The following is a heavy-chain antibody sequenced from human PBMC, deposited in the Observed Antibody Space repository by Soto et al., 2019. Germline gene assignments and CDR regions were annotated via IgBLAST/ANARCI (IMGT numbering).Heavy chain of an antibody. J-gene: IGHJ4*02. CDR3: ARDHAYSGSWAFDY. CDR1: GASINSSDW. V-gene: IGHV4-4*02. Sequence: QVQLQESGPGLVKPSGTLSLTCTVSGASINSSDWWNWVRQPPGKGLEWIGEIYHGGNINYNPSLKSRVTILIDTSKNQFSLYLTSAAAADTAIYYCARDHAYSGSWAFDYWGQGALVTVSS. D-gene: IGHD6-13*01. CDR2: IYHGGNI.